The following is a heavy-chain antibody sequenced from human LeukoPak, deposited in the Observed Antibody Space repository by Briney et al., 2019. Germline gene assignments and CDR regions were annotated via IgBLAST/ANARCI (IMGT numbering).Heavy chain of an antibody. CDR3: ARDKFCSDAGSCNIGLFDF. V-gene: IGHV4-34*01. CDR1: GGSFSGYY. J-gene: IGHJ4*02. D-gene: IGHD2-15*01. CDR2: INHRGSS. Sequence: SETLSLTCGVFGGSFSGYYWTWLRQPPGKGLEWIGQINHRGSSHYNPSLRSRVTISVDTSTTQFSLKLTSVTAADTAVYYCARDKFCSDAGSCNIGLFDFWGQGALVTVSS.